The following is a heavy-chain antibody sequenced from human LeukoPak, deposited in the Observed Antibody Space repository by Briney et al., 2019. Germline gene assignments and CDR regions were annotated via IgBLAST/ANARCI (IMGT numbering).Heavy chain of an antibody. V-gene: IGHV4-34*01. J-gene: IGHJ4*02. CDR3: ARGLIRAIPVTGV. Sequence: SETLSLTCAVYGGSFSGYYWTWIRQPPGGGLEWIGEINHSGSSNYNASLKGRVTISVDTSKNQVSLKLRSVTAADTATYFCARGLIRAIPVTGVWGRGTPVTVSS. CDR1: GGSFSGYY. CDR2: INHSGSS. D-gene: IGHD6-19*01.